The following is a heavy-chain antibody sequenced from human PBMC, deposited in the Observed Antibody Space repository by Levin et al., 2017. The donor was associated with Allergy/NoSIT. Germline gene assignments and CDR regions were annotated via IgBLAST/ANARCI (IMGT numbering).Heavy chain of an antibody. CDR1: EFTFSDYY. CDR2: ISSDSSYT. D-gene: IGHD6-19*01. Sequence: GGSLRLSCAASEFTFSDYYMTWIRQAPGKGLEWVSYISSDSSYTNYADSVKGRFTISRDNAKKSLYLQMNSLRAEDTAIYYCARRTSGWEAFDIWGQGTMVTVS. V-gene: IGHV3-11*03. J-gene: IGHJ3*02. CDR3: ARRTSGWEAFDI.